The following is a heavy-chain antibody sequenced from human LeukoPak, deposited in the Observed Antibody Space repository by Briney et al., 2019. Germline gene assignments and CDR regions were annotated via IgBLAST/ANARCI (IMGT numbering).Heavy chain of an antibody. CDR1: GGSISSYY. D-gene: IGHD5-18*01. Sequence: SETLSLTCTLSGGSISSYYWNWIRQTPGKGLEWIGYMFYSGSTNYNPSLKSRVTISIHTSRNQFSLKLSSVTAADTAVYHCARRTRGYSYGPYYYDMDVWGQGTTVTVSS. V-gene: IGHV4-59*12. CDR2: MFYSGST. CDR3: ARRTRGYSYGPYYYDMDV. J-gene: IGHJ6*02.